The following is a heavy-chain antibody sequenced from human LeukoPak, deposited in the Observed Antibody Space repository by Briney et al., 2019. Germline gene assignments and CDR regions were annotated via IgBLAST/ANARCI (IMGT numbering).Heavy chain of an antibody. J-gene: IGHJ4*02. CDR2: INQDGSEK. D-gene: IGHD2-8*01. V-gene: IGHV3-7*02. Sequence: GGSLRLSCAASGFTFSNYWMNWVRQAPGKGLEWVANINQDGSEKYYVDSVKGRFTISRDNAKNSLFLQMNSLRAEDTAVYYCARGSFCTDGVCYSPRRFDYWGQGTLVTVSS. CDR1: GFTFSNYW. CDR3: ARGSFCTDGVCYSPRRFDY.